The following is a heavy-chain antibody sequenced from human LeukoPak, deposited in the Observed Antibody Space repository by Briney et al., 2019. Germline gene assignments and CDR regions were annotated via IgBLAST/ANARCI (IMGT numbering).Heavy chain of an antibody. CDR3: ARDPRPYSSGSNWFDP. CDR2: TSAYNGDT. D-gene: IGHD6-19*01. J-gene: IGHJ5*02. Sequence: ASVKLSCKGSGYTFANYGISWLRQAPGQGLEWMGWTSAYNGDTIYAQELEGRVRMTTDTSTSTAYMEVRSLRSDDTAVYYCARDPRPYSSGSNWFDPWGQATMVT. V-gene: IGHV1-18*01. CDR1: GYTFANYG.